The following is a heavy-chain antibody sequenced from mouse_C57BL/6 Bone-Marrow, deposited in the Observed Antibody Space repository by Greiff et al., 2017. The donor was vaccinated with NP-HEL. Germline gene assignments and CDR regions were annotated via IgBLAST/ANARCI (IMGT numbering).Heavy chain of an antibody. CDR1: GFTFSDYY. CDR2: ISNGGGST. CDR3: ARQEGYGNYWYCDV. J-gene: IGHJ1*03. D-gene: IGHD2-1*01. Sequence: EVKLVESGGGLVQPGGSLKLSCAASGFTFSDYYMYWVRQTPEKRLEWVAYISNGGGSTYYPDTVKGRFTIPRDNAKNTLYLQMSRLKSEDTAMYYCARQEGYGNYWYCDVWGTGTTVTVSS. V-gene: IGHV5-12*01.